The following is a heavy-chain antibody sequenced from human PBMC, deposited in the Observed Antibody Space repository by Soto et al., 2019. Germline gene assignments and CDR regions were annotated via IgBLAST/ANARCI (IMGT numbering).Heavy chain of an antibody. V-gene: IGHV4-59*12. D-gene: IGHD5-12*01. CDR1: GGSISSYY. Sequence: SETLSLTCTVSGGSISSYYWSWIRQPPGKGLEWIGYIYYSGSTYYNPSLKSRVTISVDTSKNQFSLKLSSVTAADTAVYYCARDNTYSGYDGWTDYWGQGTLVTVSS. CDR3: ARDNTYSGYDGWTDY. J-gene: IGHJ4*02. CDR2: IYYSGST.